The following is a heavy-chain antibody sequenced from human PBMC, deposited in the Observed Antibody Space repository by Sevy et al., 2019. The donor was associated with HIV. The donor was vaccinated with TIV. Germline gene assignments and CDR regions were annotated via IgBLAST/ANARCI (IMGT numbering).Heavy chain of an antibody. J-gene: IGHJ4*02. D-gene: IGHD1-26*01. Sequence: GGSLRLSCAASGFSLDDYAMHWVRQSSGKGLEWVARISWNSGSIGYADSVKGRFTISRDNARNTLYLQMNNMRSEDTALYYCARDIGAGSNSETSSPPFFFYYFDSWGQGTLVTVSS. CDR1: GFSLDDYA. CDR3: ARDIGAGSNSETSSPPFFFYYFDS. V-gene: IGHV3-9*01. CDR2: ISWNSGSI.